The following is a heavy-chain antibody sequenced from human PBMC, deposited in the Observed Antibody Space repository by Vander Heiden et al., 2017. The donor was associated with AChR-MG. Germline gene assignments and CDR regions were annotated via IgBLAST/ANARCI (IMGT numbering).Heavy chain of an antibody. Sequence: QVQLVESGGGVVQPGRSLRLSCAASGFTFSSYAMHWVRQAPGKGLEWVAVISYDGSNKYYADSVKGRFTISRDNSKNTLYLQMNSLRAEDTAVYYCASLPDNPSYSSSWYGFYYYYMDVWGKGTTVTVSS. J-gene: IGHJ6*03. CDR1: GFTFSSYA. V-gene: IGHV3-30-3*01. D-gene: IGHD6-13*01. CDR2: ISYDGSNK. CDR3: ASLPDNPSYSSSWYGFYYYYMDV.